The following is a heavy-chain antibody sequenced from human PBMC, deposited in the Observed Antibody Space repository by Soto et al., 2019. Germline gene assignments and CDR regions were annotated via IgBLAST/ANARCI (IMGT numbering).Heavy chain of an antibody. D-gene: IGHD6-19*01. Sequence: ASVKVSCKASGYTFTSYAMHWVRQAPGQRLEWMGWINAGNGNTKYSQKFQGRVTITRDTSASTAYMEPSSLRSEDTAVYYCARDNDLPISGWSYWGQGTLVTVSS. V-gene: IGHV1-3*01. CDR2: INAGNGNT. CDR3: ARDNDLPISGWSY. CDR1: GYTFTSYA. J-gene: IGHJ4*02.